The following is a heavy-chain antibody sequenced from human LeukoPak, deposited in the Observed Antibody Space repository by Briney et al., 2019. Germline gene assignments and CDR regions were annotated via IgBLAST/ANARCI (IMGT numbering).Heavy chain of an antibody. J-gene: IGHJ4*02. Sequence: GGSLRLSCTGSGFTFRNYWMIWVRQAPGKGLECVAYIKEDGSDKNYVDSVKGRFTISRDNAKSSLYLQMNSLRVADTAVYYCVRGTRSNSFWGQGTQVTVSS. CDR1: GFTFRNYW. CDR3: VRGTRSNSF. V-gene: IGHV3-7*01. D-gene: IGHD6-6*01. CDR2: IKEDGSDK.